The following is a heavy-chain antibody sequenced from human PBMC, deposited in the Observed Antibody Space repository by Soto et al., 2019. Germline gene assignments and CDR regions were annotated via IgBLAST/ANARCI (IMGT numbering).Heavy chain of an antibody. CDR2: IYHSGST. Sequence: PSETLSLTCAVSGGSISSSNWWSWVRQPPGKGLEWIGEIYHSGSTNYNPSLKSRVTISVDKSKNQFSLKLSSVTAADTAVYYCARVSGRYYYVMDVWGQGTTVTVSS. V-gene: IGHV4-4*02. CDR3: ARVSGRYYYVMDV. D-gene: IGHD1-26*01. J-gene: IGHJ6*02. CDR1: GGSISSSNW.